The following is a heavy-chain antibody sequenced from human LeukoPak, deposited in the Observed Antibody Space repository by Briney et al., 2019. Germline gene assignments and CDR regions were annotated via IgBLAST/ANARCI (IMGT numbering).Heavy chain of an antibody. CDR1: GFSFSDYA. CDR3: VRKYDYGDY. V-gene: IGHV3-69-1*01. Sequence: GGSLRLSCAASGFSFSDYAMSWVRQAPARGPEWVSSIRGGGETFYADSVKGRFTISRDNAKNSLYLQMNSLRAEDTAVYYCVRKYDYGDYWGQGTLVTVSS. D-gene: IGHD2-8*01. J-gene: IGHJ4*02. CDR2: IRGGGET.